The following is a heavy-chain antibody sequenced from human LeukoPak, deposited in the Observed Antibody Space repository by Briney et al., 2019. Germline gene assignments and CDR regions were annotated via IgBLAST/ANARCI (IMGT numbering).Heavy chain of an antibody. J-gene: IGHJ6*03. Sequence: SETLSLTCSVFGGSISDSTYYWDWIRQPPGKGLEWIGSIFYTGSTYYNPSLKSRVTISVDTSKNQFFLRLSSVTAADTSVYFCARRGYCDNSNYYYPYYMDVWGKGTTVTVSS. CDR1: GGSISDSTYY. CDR3: ARRGYCDNSNYYYPYYMDV. D-gene: IGHD3-22*01. CDR2: IFYTGST. V-gene: IGHV4-39*01.